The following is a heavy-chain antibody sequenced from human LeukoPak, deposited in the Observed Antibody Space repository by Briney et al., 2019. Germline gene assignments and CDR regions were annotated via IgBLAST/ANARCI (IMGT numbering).Heavy chain of an antibody. D-gene: IGHD3-10*01. CDR3: AREQKSQWFGELLFEYYFDY. CDR1: GFTFSSYW. V-gene: IGHV3-7*01. CDR2: IKQDGSEK. Sequence: GGSLRLSCAASGFTFSSYWMSWVRQAPGKGLEWVANIKQDGSEKYYVDSVKGRFTISRDNAKNSLYLQMNSLRAEDTAVYYCAREQKSQWFGELLFEYYFDYWGQGTLVTVSS. J-gene: IGHJ4*02.